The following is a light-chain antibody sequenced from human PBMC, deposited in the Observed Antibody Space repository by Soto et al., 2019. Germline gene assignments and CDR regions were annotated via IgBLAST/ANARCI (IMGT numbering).Light chain of an antibody. CDR2: GVT. CDR1: SSDVGGYNY. V-gene: IGLV2-14*01. CDR3: FSHRGGDSHV. Sequence: QSALTQPASVSGSPGQSITISCTGTSSDVGGYNYVSWYQQYPGKAPKLIIYGVTNRPSGVSNRFSGSKTGNTASLTISGLQAEDEADYYCFSHRGGDSHVFGTGIKLTVL. J-gene: IGLJ1*01.